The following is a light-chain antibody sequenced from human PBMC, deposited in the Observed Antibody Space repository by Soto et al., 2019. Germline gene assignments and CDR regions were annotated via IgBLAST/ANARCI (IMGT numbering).Light chain of an antibody. CDR3: QQYGGSPWT. CDR2: GAS. J-gene: IGKJ1*01. CDR1: QSVSSSY. Sequence: EIVLTQSPGTLSWSPLELATLSFMASQSVSSSYLAWYQQKPGQAPRLLIYGASSRATGIPDRFSGSGSGTDFTLTISRLEPEDFAVYYCQQYGGSPWTFGQGTKVDI. V-gene: IGKV3-20*01.